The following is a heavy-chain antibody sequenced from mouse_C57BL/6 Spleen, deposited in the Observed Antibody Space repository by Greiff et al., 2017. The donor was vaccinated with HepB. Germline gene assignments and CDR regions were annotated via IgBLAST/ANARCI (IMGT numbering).Heavy chain of an antibody. J-gene: IGHJ3*01. CDR3: ASPLYYGNTWVFAY. Sequence: VQLQQSGPELVKPGASVKISCKASGYTFTDYYMNWVKQSHGKSLEWIGDINPNNGGTSYNQKFKGKATLTVDKSSSTAYMELRSLTSEDSAVYYCASPLYYGNTWVFAYWGQGTLVTVSA. CDR1: GYTFTDYY. CDR2: INPNNGGT. D-gene: IGHD2-1*01. V-gene: IGHV1-26*01.